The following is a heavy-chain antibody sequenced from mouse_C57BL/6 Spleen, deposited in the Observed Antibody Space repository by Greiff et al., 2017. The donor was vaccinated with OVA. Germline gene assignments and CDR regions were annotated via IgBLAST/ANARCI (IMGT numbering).Heavy chain of an antibody. V-gene: IGHV5-4*01. D-gene: IGHD3-2*02. CDR1: GFTFSSYA. Sequence: EVMLVESGGGLVKPGGSLKLSCAASGFTFSSYAMSWVRQTPEKRLEWVATISDGGSYTYYPANVKGRFTISRDKAKNNLYLQMSHLKSEDTAMYYCARDRQGYFDVWGTGTTVTVSS. J-gene: IGHJ1*03. CDR2: ISDGGSYT. CDR3: ARDRQGYFDV.